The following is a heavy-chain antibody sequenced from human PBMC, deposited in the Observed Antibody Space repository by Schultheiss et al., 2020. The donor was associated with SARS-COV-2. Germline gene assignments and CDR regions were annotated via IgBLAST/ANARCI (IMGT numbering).Heavy chain of an antibody. CDR2: ISASGDTI. D-gene: IGHD7-27*01. V-gene: IGHV3-48*01. CDR3: ARNWDFDY. J-gene: IGHJ4*02. CDR1: GFTFSSYD. Sequence: GGSLRLSCAASGFTFSSYDLDWVRQAPGKGLEWISYISASGDTIYYADSVKGRFTISRDNSKNTLYLQMGSLRAEDMAVYYCARNWDFDYWGQGTLVTVSS.